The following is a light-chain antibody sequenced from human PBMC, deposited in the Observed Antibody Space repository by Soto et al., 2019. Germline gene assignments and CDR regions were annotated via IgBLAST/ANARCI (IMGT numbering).Light chain of an antibody. CDR2: HAF. Sequence: EIVLTQSPGTLSLSPGERATLSCRASQSLSSNFLAWYQQKPGQAPRLLIYHAFSRATGMPDRFSGSGSGTDFTLTISRLEPEDFAVYYCQQYDSSLYTFGQGTKLDIK. J-gene: IGKJ2*01. CDR1: QSLSSNF. CDR3: QQYDSSLYT. V-gene: IGKV3-20*01.